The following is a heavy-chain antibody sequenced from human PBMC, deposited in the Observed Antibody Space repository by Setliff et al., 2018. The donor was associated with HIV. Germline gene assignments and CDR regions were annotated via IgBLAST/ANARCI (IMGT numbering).Heavy chain of an antibody. CDR2: IYPGDSDT. J-gene: IGHJ3*01. D-gene: IGHD2-8*01. CDR3: ASPGYCTSPDCMNVFNF. V-gene: IGHV5-51*01. CDR1: GYSFTNDW. Sequence: GESLKISCEGSGYSFTNDWIAWVRQMPGKGLEWMGFIYPGDSDTRYSPSFQGQVTISADKSISTAYVQWSSLEASDTAMYYCASPGYCTSPDCMNVFNFWGHGTMVTVSS.